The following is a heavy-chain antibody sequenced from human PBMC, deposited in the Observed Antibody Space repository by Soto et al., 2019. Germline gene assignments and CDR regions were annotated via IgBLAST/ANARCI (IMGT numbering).Heavy chain of an antibody. D-gene: IGHD5-18*01. V-gene: IGHV4-30-4*01. CDR2: IYYSGST. CDR1: GGSISSGDYY. Sequence: ASETLSLTCTVSGGSISSGDYYWSWIRQPPGKGLEWIGYIYYSGSTYYNPSLKSRVTISVDTSKNQFSLKLSSVTAADTAVYYCARDTAMVDTYQGNYFDYWGQGTLVTVSS. J-gene: IGHJ4*02. CDR3: ARDTAMVDTYQGNYFDY.